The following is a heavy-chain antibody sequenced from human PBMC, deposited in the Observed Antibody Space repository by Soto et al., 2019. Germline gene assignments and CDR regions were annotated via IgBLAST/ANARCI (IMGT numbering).Heavy chain of an antibody. CDR3: AKSNDFWSGYPASGFDP. D-gene: IGHD3-3*01. J-gene: IGHJ5*02. CDR1: GFTFSSYA. Sequence: EVQLLESGGGLVQPGGSLRLSCAASGFTFSSYAMSWVRQAPGKGLEWVSSLSGSGDKTYYTDSVKGRFTISRDNSKNTLYLQMNSLRAEDTAVYYCAKSNDFWSGYPASGFDPWGQGTLVTVSS. V-gene: IGHV3-23*01. CDR2: LSGSGDKT.